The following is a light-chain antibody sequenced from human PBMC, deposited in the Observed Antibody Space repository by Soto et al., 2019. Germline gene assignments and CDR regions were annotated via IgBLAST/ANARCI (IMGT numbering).Light chain of an antibody. Sequence: EIVLTQSPGTLSLSPGERATLSCRASQSVSSTYLAWYQQKPGQAPRLLMYGASSRATGIPDRFSGSGSGTDFTRTISRLGAEELAVYYCQQCGDSPTWTFGQGTKVEIK. CDR2: GAS. CDR1: QSVSSTY. J-gene: IGKJ1*01. V-gene: IGKV3-20*01. CDR3: QQCGDSPTWT.